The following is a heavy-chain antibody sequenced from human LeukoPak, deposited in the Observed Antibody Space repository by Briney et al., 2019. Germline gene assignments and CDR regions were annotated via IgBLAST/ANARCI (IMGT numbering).Heavy chain of an antibody. CDR2: INHSGST. V-gene: IGHV4-34*01. CDR3: AGGGLGPEGV. Sequence: SGTLSPTCAVYGGALSGYYWSWVRPPPGKGLEWIGEINHSGSTNYNPSLKSRVTISVDTSKNQFSLKLSSVTAADTAVYYCAGGGLGPEGVWGKGTTVTVSS. CDR1: GGALSGYY. D-gene: IGHD2-2*01. J-gene: IGHJ6*04.